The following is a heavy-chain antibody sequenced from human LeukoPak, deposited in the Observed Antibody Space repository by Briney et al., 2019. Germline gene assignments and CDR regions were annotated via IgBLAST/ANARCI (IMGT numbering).Heavy chain of an antibody. CDR1: GYTFTSYD. Sequence: GASVKVSCKASGYTFTSYDINWVRQATGQGLEWMGWMNPNSGNTGYAQKFQGRVTMTRNTSISTAYMELSSLRSEDAAVYYCARGCSSTSCFDYWGQGTLVTVSS. CDR2: MNPNSGNT. J-gene: IGHJ4*02. D-gene: IGHD2-2*01. V-gene: IGHV1-8*01. CDR3: ARGCSSTSCFDY.